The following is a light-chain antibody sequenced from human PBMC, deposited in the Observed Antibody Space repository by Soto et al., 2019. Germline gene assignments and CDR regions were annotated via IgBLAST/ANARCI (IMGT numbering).Light chain of an antibody. Sequence: EIVLTQSPATLSLSPGERATLSCRASQSVGSLLAWYQQKPGQAPRLLIYDASNRATGIPARFSGSGSGTDFTLTISSLEPEDFAVYFCQQHRTFGPGTKVDIK. V-gene: IGKV3-11*01. CDR3: QQHRT. J-gene: IGKJ3*01. CDR1: QSVGSL. CDR2: DAS.